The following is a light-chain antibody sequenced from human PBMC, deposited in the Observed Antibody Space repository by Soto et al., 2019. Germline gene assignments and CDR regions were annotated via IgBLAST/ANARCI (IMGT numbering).Light chain of an antibody. CDR1: NSNIGAGFD. CDR3: QSVDSGGGNFYV. J-gene: IGLJ1*01. Sequence: QSVLTQPPSVSGAPEQRVTISCTGSNSNIGAGFDVHWYQQFPGRDPKLLIFGNINRPSGVPDRFSGSKSGSSVSLAMTGLQTEDEADYYCQSVDSGGGNFYVFGTGTKVTV. CDR2: GNI. V-gene: IGLV1-40*01.